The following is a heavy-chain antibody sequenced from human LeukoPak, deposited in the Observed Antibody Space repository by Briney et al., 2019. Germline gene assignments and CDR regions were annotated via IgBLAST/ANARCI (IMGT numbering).Heavy chain of an antibody. CDR3: ARRSSGWYQDY. D-gene: IGHD6-19*01. CDR1: GYTFTNYW. Sequence: GESLKISFKGSGYTFTNYWIGWVRQIPGKGLEWMGIIYPGDSDTRYSPSFQGQVTISADKSINTAYLQWSSLKASDTAMYYCARRSSGWYQDYWGQGTLVTVSS. V-gene: IGHV5-51*01. J-gene: IGHJ4*02. CDR2: IYPGDSDT.